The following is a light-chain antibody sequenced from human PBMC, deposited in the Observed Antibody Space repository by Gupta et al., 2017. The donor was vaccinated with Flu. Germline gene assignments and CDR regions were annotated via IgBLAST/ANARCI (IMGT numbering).Light chain of an antibody. CDR3: SSYTSSSTLV. CDR1: SSDVGGYNY. Sequence: QSALTQPASVSGSPGQSITISRTGTSSDVGGYNYVSWYQHHPGKAPKLMIYEVSNRPSGVSNRFSGSKSGNTASLTISGLQAEDEADYYCSSYTSSSTLVFGGGTKLTVL. CDR2: EVS. J-gene: IGLJ2*01. V-gene: IGLV2-14*01.